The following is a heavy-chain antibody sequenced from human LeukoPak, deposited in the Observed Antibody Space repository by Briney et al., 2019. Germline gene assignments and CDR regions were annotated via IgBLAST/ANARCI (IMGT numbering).Heavy chain of an antibody. CDR1: GFTFSTYA. CDR2: ISGSGGST. CDR3: AKALEQETVIALDS. D-gene: IGHD6-13*01. V-gene: IGHV3-23*01. Sequence: GGSLRLSCAASGFTFSTYAMNWVRQAPGKGLEWVSAISGSGGSTYYADCVKGRFTISRDNSKNALYLQMNSLRAEDTSIYFCAKALEQETVIALDSWGQGTLVTVSS. J-gene: IGHJ4*02.